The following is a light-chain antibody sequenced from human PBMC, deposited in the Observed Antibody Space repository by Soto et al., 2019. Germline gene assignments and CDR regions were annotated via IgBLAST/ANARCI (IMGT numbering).Light chain of an antibody. J-gene: IGKJ5*01. Sequence: DIQMTQSPSTLSASVGDRVTITCRASQSISSWLAWYQQKPGKAPKLLIYDASSLESGVPSRFSGSGSGTEFTLTISSLQPDDFATSYCQQYNSYSITFGHGTRLEIK. CDR1: QSISSW. CDR3: QQYNSYSIT. V-gene: IGKV1-5*01. CDR2: DAS.